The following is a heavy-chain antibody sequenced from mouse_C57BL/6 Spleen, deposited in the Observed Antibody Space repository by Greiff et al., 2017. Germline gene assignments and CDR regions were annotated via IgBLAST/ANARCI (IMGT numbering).Heavy chain of an antibody. J-gene: IGHJ3*01. CDR1: GYTFTDYY. V-gene: IGHV1-75*01. CDR3: AVSYYYGRSQFSY. Sequence: LQESGPELVKPGASVKISCKASGYTFTDYYINWVKQRPGQGLEWIGWIFPGSGSTYYNEKFKGKATLTVDKSSSTAYMLLSSLTAEDSAVYFCAVSYYYGRSQFSYWGQGTLVTVSA. D-gene: IGHD1-1*01. CDR2: IFPGSGST.